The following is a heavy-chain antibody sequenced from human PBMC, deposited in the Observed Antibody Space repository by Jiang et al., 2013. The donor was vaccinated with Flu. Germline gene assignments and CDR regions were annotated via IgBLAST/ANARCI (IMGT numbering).Heavy chain of an antibody. J-gene: IGHJ4*02. CDR2: IDWDDXK. Sequence: IRPAPTGRALEWLALIDWDDXKYYSTSLKTRLTISKDTSKNQVVLTMTNMDPVDTATYYCARTAYIVATPYFDYWGQGTLVTVSS. V-gene: IGHV2-70*01. CDR3: ARTAYIVATPYFDY. D-gene: IGHD5-12*01.